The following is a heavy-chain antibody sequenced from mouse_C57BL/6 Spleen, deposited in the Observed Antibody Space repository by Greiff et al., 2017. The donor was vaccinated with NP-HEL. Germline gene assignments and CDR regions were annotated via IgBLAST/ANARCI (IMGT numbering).Heavy chain of an antibody. CDR1: GFTFSSYA. Sequence: EVMLVESGGGLVKPGGSLKLSCAASGFTFSSYAMSWVRQTPEKRLEWVATISDGGSYTYYPDNVKGRFTISRDNAKNNLYLQMSHLKSEDTAMDYCARDREYSVDVWGTGTTVTVSS. J-gene: IGHJ1*03. V-gene: IGHV5-4*01. CDR2: ISDGGSYT. CDR3: ARDREYSVDV. D-gene: IGHD5-1*01.